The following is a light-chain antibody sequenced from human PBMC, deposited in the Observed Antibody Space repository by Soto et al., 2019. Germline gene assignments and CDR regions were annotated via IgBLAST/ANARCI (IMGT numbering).Light chain of an antibody. V-gene: IGKV3-15*01. Sequence: IMMPQSPATVSLSPGESATLSCRASQNIYYNVAWYQHRPGQAPRLLLYRASTRAPGVPARFIGSGSGAEFSLTISSLQPEDFTVYYSLQYHNLWTFGQGTKVEI. CDR3: LQYHNLWT. CDR2: RAS. J-gene: IGKJ1*01. CDR1: QNIYYN.